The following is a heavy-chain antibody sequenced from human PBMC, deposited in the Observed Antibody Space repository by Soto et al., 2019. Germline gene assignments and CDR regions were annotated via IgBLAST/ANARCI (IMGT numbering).Heavy chain of an antibody. Sequence: SETLSLTCTVSGGSISSSSYYWGWIRQPPGKGLEWTGSTYYSGSTYYNPSLNSRVTISVDTSNNQFSLKLSSVTAADTAVYYCAALGLMIVASDYWGQGTLVTVSS. V-gene: IGHV4-39*01. J-gene: IGHJ4*02. CDR3: AALGLMIVASDY. CDR2: TYYSGST. D-gene: IGHD3-22*01. CDR1: GGSISSSSYY.